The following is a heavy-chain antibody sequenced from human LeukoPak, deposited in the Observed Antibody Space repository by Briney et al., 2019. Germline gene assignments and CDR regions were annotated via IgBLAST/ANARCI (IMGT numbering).Heavy chain of an antibody. CDR1: GFRFGDYW. D-gene: IGHD1-26*01. V-gene: IGHV3-7*01. J-gene: IGHJ4*02. CDR3: ARDKIVGATYFDY. Sequence: GGSLRLSCAASGFRFGDYWMTWARHIPGKGLEWVANIKQDGAEKRYAESVEGRFIISRDNAKNSLFLQMNSLRAEDTAVYYCARDKIVGATYFDYWGQGTLVTVSS. CDR2: IKQDGAEK.